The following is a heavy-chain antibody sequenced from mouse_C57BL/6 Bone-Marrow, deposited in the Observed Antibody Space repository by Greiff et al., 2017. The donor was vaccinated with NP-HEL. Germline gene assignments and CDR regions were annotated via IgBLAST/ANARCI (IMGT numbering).Heavy chain of an antibody. V-gene: IGHV1-36*01. CDR3: AGSPYYSRAWFAY. D-gene: IGHD2-5*01. CDR2: VYPYNGGT. Sequence: EVQLQESGPVLVKPGPSVKISCKASGFTFTDYYMHWVKQSHGKSLEWIGLVYPYNGGTSYNQKFKGKATLTVDTSSSTAYMELNSLTSEDSAVDYCAGSPYYSRAWFAYWGQGTLVTVSA. J-gene: IGHJ3*01. CDR1: GFTFTDYY.